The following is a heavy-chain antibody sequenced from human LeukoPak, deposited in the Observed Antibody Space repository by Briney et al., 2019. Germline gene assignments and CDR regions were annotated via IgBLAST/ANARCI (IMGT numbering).Heavy chain of an antibody. CDR3: ARLLMSSYSSDRIQAFDY. CDR1: GYTFTTYW. Sequence: GESLKISCKGFGYTFTTYWIAWVRQMPGKGLGSMGIIYPGDSDTRYSPSFQGQVTISADKSISTAYLQWSSLKASDTAMYYCARLLMSSYSSDRIQAFDYWGQGTLVTVSS. V-gene: IGHV5-51*01. J-gene: IGHJ4*02. CDR2: IYPGDSDT. D-gene: IGHD6-19*01.